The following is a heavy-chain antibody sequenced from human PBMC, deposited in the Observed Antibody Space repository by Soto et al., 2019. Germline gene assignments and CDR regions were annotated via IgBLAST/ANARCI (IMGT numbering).Heavy chain of an antibody. CDR1: GFTFSTYA. Sequence: GGSLRLSCAASGFTFSTYAMGWVRQAPGKGLELVSVVSSGGGTHYADSVKGRFTVSRDNSKNTVYLQMNSLRVEDTAKYYCVKEWTPRRAFDYWGQGNPDTV. V-gene: IGHV3-23*01. CDR3: VKEWTPRRAFDY. CDR2: VSSGGGT. J-gene: IGHJ4*02. D-gene: IGHD5-12*01.